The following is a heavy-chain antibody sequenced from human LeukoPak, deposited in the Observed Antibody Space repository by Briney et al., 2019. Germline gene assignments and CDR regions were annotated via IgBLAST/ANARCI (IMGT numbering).Heavy chain of an antibody. CDR1: GGSISSSSYY. Sequence: ASETLSLTCTVSGGSISSSSYYWGWIRQPPGKGLEWIGSIYYSGSTYYNPSLKSRVTISVDTSKNQFSLKLSSVTAADTAVYYCARSSSTKNPFDYWGQGTLVTVSS. CDR2: IYYSGST. V-gene: IGHV4-39*01. CDR3: ARSSSTKNPFDY. J-gene: IGHJ4*02. D-gene: IGHD2-2*01.